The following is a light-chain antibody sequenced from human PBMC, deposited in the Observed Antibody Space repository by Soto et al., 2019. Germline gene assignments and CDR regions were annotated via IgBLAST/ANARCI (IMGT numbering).Light chain of an antibody. Sequence: SISGYLNWYHQKLGKAPAMVIHTSSTLQSGVPSRYRGTRSGTEFTLTISSLQPEDFGTFFCQQSYTTPYTFGQGTK. J-gene: IGKJ2*01. CDR2: TSS. CDR3: QQSYTTPYT. V-gene: IGKV1-39*01. CDR1: SISGY.